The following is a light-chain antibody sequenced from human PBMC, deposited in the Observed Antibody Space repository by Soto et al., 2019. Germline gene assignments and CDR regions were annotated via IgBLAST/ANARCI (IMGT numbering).Light chain of an antibody. J-gene: IGKJ1*01. V-gene: IGKV1-5*03. Sequence: DIQMTQSPSTLSGSVGDRVTITCRVSQTISSWLAWYQQKPGKAPKLLIYKASTLKSGVPSRFSGSGSGTEFTLTISSLQPDDFATYYCQHYNSYSEAFGQGTMVDIK. CDR2: KAS. CDR1: QTISSW. CDR3: QHYNSYSEA.